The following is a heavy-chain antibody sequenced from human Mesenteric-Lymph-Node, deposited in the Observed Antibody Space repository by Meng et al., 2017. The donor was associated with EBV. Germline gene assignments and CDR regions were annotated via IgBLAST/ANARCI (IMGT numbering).Heavy chain of an antibody. J-gene: IGHJ4*02. CDR1: GGSISSSNW. CDR2: IYHSGST. V-gene: IGHV4-4*02. Sequence: QVPLQASGPGLGKPSGTLSLTCAGSGGSISSSNWWSWVRQPPGKGLEWIGEIYHSGSTNYNPSLKSRVTISVETSKNQFSLKLSSVTAADTAVYYCARGRDYDFWSGLFDYWGQGTLVTVSS. CDR3: ARGRDYDFWSGLFDY. D-gene: IGHD3-3*01.